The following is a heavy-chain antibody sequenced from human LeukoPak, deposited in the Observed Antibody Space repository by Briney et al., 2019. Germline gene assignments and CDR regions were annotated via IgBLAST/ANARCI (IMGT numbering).Heavy chain of an antibody. CDR3: ARVQEGGAGHYYYYYYMDV. CDR2: IIPIFGTA. D-gene: IGHD1-14*01. Sequence: SVKVSCKASGGTFSSYAISWVRQAPGQGLEWMGGIIPIFGTANYAQKFQGRVTITTDESTRTAYMELSSLRSEDTAVYYCARVQEGGAGHYYYYYYMDVWGKGTTVTVSS. V-gene: IGHV1-69*05. CDR1: GGTFSSYA. J-gene: IGHJ6*03.